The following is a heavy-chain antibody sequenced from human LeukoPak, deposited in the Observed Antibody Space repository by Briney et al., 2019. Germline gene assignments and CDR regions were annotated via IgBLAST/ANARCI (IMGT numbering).Heavy chain of an antibody. V-gene: IGHV3-23*01. J-gene: IGHJ4*02. CDR1: GFTFSSYA. CDR2: ISGSGGNT. D-gene: IGHD4-23*01. CDR3: AKDQYGGNPQYYFDY. Sequence: PGGSLRLSCAASGFTFSSYAMSWVRPAPGKGLDWVSAISGSGGNTYYADSVKGRFTISRDNSKNTLYLQMNSLRAEDTAVYYCAKDQYGGNPQYYFDYWGQGTLVTVSS.